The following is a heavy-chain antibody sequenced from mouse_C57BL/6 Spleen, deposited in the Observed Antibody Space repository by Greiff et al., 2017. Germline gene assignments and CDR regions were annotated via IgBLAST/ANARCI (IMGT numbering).Heavy chain of an antibody. CDR3: TRDIGYAFAY. Sequence: EVHLVESGEGLVKPGGSLKLSCAASGFTFSSYAMSWVRQTPEKRLEWVAYISSGGDYIYYADTVKGRFTISRDNARNTLYLQMSSLKSEDTAMYYCTRDIGYAFAYWGQGTLVTVSA. J-gene: IGHJ3*01. CDR1: GFTFSSYA. D-gene: IGHD2-2*01. CDR2: ISSGGDYI. V-gene: IGHV5-9-1*02.